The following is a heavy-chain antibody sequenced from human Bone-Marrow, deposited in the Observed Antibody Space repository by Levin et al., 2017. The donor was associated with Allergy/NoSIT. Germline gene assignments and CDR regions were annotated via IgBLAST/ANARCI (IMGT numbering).Heavy chain of an antibody. CDR3: ARDPPPFKPGMDAPADY. J-gene: IGHJ4*02. V-gene: IGHV3-33*01. Sequence: GESLKISCAASGFIFSNFGMHWVRQAPGKGLEWVAVIWFDGSKKYYGDSVKGRFTISRDNSKNTLYLQMNSLRAEDTAVYYCARDPPPFKPGMDAPADYWGQGTLVTVSS. CDR2: IWFDGSKK. CDR1: GFIFSNFG. D-gene: IGHD1-14*01.